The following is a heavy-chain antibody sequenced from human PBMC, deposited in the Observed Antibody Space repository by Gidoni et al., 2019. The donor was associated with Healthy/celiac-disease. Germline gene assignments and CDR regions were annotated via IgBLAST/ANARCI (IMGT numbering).Heavy chain of an antibody. CDR2: IWYDGSNK. J-gene: IGHJ6*02. CDR1: GFTFSSYG. D-gene: IGHD3-10*01. Sequence: QVQLVESGGGVVQPGRSLRLSCAASGFTFSSYGMHWVRQAPGKGLEWVAVIWYDGSNKYYADSVKGRFTISRDNSKNTLYLQMNSLRAEDTAVYYCARAPVITMVRDNPREDGMDVWGQGTTVTVSS. CDR3: ARAPVITMVRDNPREDGMDV. V-gene: IGHV3-33*01.